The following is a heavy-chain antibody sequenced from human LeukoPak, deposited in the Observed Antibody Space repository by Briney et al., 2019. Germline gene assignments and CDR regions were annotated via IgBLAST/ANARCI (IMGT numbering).Heavy chain of an antibody. CDR1: GYTFTSYA. V-gene: IGHV1-69*05. J-gene: IGHJ5*02. D-gene: IGHD6-19*01. CDR2: IIPIFGTA. CDR3: ARDASSGWNPSWFDP. Sequence: SVKVSCKASGYTFTSYAINWVRQAPGQGLEWMGRIIPIFGTANYAQKFQGRVTITTDESTSTAYMELSSLRSEDTAVYYCARDASSGWNPSWFDPWGQGTLVTVSS.